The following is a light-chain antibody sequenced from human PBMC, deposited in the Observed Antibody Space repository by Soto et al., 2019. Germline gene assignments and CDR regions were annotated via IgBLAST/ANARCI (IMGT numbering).Light chain of an antibody. CDR3: QQYNNWPLT. CDR2: GAS. J-gene: IGKJ4*01. CDR1: QSVSSSY. V-gene: IGKV3-20*01. Sequence: EIVLTQSPGTLSLSPGERATLSCRASQSVSSSYLAWYQQKPGQAPRLLIYGASSRATGIPDRFSGSGSGTEFTLTISSLQSEDFAVYYCQQYNNWPLTFGGGTKVVIK.